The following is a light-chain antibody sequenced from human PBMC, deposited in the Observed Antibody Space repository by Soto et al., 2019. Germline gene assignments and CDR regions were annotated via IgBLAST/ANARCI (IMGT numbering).Light chain of an antibody. J-gene: IGLJ3*02. V-gene: IGLV3-21*02. Sequence: SSELTQPPSVSVAPGQTARITCGGTNIGSKSVHWYQQKPGQAPVLVVYDDRDRPSGIPERFSGSNSGNTATLTISRVEAGDEADYHCQVWDSSSDHPVFGGGTKLTVL. CDR3: QVWDSSSDHPV. CDR2: DDR. CDR1: NIGSKS.